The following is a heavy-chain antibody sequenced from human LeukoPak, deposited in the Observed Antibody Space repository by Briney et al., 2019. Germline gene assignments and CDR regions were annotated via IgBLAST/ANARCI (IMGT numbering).Heavy chain of an antibody. CDR3: AKGKRGYSGYGTDF. CDR2: IKDDGSDT. Sequence: GGSLRLSCAASGLNFGKAWMTRVRQAPGRGLEWVANIKDDGSDTYYVDSVKGRFTISRDNAKNSLYLQMNSLRAEDTAVYYCAKGKRGYSGYGTDFWGQGTLVTVSS. V-gene: IGHV3-7*03. D-gene: IGHD5-12*01. J-gene: IGHJ4*02. CDR1: GLNFGKAW.